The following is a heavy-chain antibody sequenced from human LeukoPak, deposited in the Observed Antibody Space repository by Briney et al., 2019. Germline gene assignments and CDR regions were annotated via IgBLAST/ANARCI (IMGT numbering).Heavy chain of an antibody. CDR3: AKDQSSDWYGYYYYYMDV. J-gene: IGHJ6*03. D-gene: IGHD6-19*01. CDR1: GYSISSGYY. V-gene: IGHV4-38-2*02. CDR2: IYHSGST. Sequence: PSETLSLTCTVSGYSISSGYYWGWIRQPPGKGLEWIGSIYHSGSTYYNPSLKSRVTISVDTSKNQFSLKLSSVTAADTAVYYCAKDQSSDWYGYYYYYMDVWGKGTTVTISS.